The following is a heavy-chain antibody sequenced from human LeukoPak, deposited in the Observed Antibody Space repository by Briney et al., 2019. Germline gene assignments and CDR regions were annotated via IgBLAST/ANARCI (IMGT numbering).Heavy chain of an antibody. D-gene: IGHD3/OR15-3a*01. CDR2: IKEDGSGK. CDR1: GFNFNSYW. CDR3: ARGSRETDF. Sequence: GGSLRLSCAASGFNFNSYWMSWVRQAPGRGLEWVANIKEDGSGKYHVDSVKGRFTISRDNAKGSLYLQMNSLRADDMAVYYCARGSRETDFWGLGTVVIVST. J-gene: IGHJ4*02. V-gene: IGHV3-7*03.